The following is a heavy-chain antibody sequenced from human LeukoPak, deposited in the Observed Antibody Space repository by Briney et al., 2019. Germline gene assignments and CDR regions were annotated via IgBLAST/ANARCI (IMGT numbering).Heavy chain of an antibody. V-gene: IGHV4-39*07. CDR3: ARPLDSSGSGS. CDR2: IYYSGST. CDR1: GGSISSSSYY. J-gene: IGHJ4*02. Sequence: PSETLSLTCTVSGGSISSSSYYWGWIRQPPGKGLEWIGSIYYSGSTYYNPSLKGRVTLSVDTSKNQFSLKLSSVTAADTAVYYCARPLDSSGSGSWGQGTLVNVSS. D-gene: IGHD3-22*01.